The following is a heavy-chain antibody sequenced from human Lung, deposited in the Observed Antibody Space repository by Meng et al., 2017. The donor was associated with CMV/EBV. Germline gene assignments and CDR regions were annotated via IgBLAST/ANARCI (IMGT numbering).Heavy chain of an antibody. CDR3: ARDSRPFWFDP. CDR1: GGTFSSYT. Sequence: CKASGGTFSSYTISWVRQAPGQGLEWMGRIIPILGIANYAQKFQGRVTITADKSTSTAYMELSSPRSEDTAVYYCARDSRPFWFDPWGQGTLVTVSS. J-gene: IGHJ5*02. V-gene: IGHV1-69*04. CDR2: IIPILGIA.